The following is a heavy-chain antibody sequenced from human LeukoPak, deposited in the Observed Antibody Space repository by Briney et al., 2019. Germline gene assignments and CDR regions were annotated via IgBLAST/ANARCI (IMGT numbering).Heavy chain of an antibody. V-gene: IGHV3-30*02. D-gene: IGHD3-3*01. CDR3: AKMTKDFWSGYYDY. J-gene: IGHJ4*02. CDR1: GFTFSSYG. CDR2: IRYDGSNK. Sequence: PGGSLRLSCAASGFTFSSYGMHWVRQAPGKGLEWVAFIRYDGSNKYYADSVKGRFTISRDNSKNTLYLQMNSLRAEDTAVYYCAKMTKDFWSGYYDYWGQGTLVTVS.